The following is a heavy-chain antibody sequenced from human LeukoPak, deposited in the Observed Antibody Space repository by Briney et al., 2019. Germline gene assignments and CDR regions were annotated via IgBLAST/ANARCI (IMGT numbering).Heavy chain of an antibody. Sequence: PSQTLSLTCTVSGGSISSGDYYWSWIRQPPGKGLEWIGYIYYSGSTYYNPSLKSRVTISVDTFKNQFSLKLSSVTAADTAVYYCATYSNWNYHWFDPWGQGTLVTVSS. J-gene: IGHJ5*02. D-gene: IGHD1-7*01. CDR1: GGSISSGDYY. CDR3: ATYSNWNYHWFDP. CDR2: IYYSGST. V-gene: IGHV4-30-4*08.